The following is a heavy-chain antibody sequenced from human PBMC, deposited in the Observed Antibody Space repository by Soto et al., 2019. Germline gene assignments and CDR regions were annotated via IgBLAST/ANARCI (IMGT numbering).Heavy chain of an antibody. Sequence: EVQLLESGGDLVQPGGSLRLSCADSGFTFNNYAISWVRQAPGKGLEWVSSISGSGHSTYHADSVKGRVTSARDNSQNSLYLHMNRMKAEATALYYGAKDRRVTTVSPSWCDSWGQGTLVTVSS. CDR1: GFTFNNYA. CDR2: ISGSGHST. D-gene: IGHD4-17*01. J-gene: IGHJ4*02. V-gene: IGHV3-23*01. CDR3: AKDRRVTTVSPSWCDS.